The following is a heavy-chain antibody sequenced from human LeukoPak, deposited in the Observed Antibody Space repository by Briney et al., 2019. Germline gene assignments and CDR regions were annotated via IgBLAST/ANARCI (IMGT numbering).Heavy chain of an antibody. CDR3: AREGVTTDYYYYYYMDV. CDR1: GYSFTSYG. D-gene: IGHD4-11*01. V-gene: IGHV1-18*01. J-gene: IGHJ6*03. Sequence: ASVKVSCEASGYSFTSYGFNWVRQAPGQGLEWMGWISPYNGNTNYAQKLQGRVTMTTDTSTSTAYMELRSLRSDDTAVYYCAREGVTTDYYYYYYMDVWGKGTTVTVSS. CDR2: ISPYNGNT.